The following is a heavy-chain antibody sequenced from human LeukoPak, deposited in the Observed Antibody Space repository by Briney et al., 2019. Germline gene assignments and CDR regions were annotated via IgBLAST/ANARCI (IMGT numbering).Heavy chain of an antibody. D-gene: IGHD6-19*01. Sequence: GGSLRLSCAASGFTFSSYAMHWVRQAPGKGLEWVAVISYDGSNKYYADSVKGRFTISRDNSKNTLYLQMNSLRAEDTAVYYCAREGKNCPMAGICYYGMDVWGQGTTVTVSS. CDR3: AREGKNCPMAGICYYGMDV. J-gene: IGHJ6*02. CDR1: GFTFSSYA. CDR2: ISYDGSNK. V-gene: IGHV3-30-3*01.